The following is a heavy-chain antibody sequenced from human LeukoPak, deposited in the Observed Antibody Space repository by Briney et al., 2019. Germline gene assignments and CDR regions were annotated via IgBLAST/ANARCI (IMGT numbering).Heavy chain of an antibody. CDR2: ISTYNAKT. V-gene: IGHV1-18*01. J-gene: IGHJ5*02. Sequence: ASVKVSCKASGYTFTTYGIIWVRQAPGQGLEWMGWISTYNAKTKYAQNLQGRVAMTTDTSTSTVYMELRSLTSDDTAVYYCAKGYSNGYGAWGQGTLVTVSS. CDR1: GYTFTTYG. CDR3: AKGYSNGYGA. D-gene: IGHD6-19*01.